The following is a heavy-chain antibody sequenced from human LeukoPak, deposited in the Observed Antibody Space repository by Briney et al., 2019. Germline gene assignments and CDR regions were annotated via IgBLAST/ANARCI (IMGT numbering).Heavy chain of an antibody. CDR2: IIPILGIA. D-gene: IGHD5-12*01. CDR1: GGTFSSYA. V-gene: IGHV1-69*04. J-gene: IGHJ3*02. CDR3: ARSRGLRDAFDI. Sequence: ASVKVSCKASGGTFSSYAISWVRQAPGQGLEWMGRIIPILGIANYAQKFQGRVTITADKSTSTAYMELSSLRSEDTAVYYCARSRGLRDAFDIWGQGTMVTVSS.